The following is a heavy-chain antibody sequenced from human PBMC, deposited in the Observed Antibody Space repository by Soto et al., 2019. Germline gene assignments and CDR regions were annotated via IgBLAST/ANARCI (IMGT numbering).Heavy chain of an antibody. Sequence: GGSLRLSCAASGFTFSDYYMSWIRQAPGKGLEWVSYISSSGSTIYYADSVKGRFTISRDNAKNSLFLQMNSLRAEDTAVYFCARETSAAWPYYLDYWGQGMLVTVSS. CDR3: ARETSAAWPYYLDY. CDR1: GFTFSDYY. CDR2: ISSSGSTI. J-gene: IGHJ4*02. D-gene: IGHD3-10*01. V-gene: IGHV3-11*04.